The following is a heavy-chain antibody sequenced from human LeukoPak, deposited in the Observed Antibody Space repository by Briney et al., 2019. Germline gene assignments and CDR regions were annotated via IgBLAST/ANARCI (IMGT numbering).Heavy chain of an antibody. V-gene: IGHV3-23*01. CDR2: ISGSGGST. CDR1: GFTFSSYA. Sequence: GGSLRLSCAASGFTFSSYAMSWVRQAPGKGLEWVSAISGSGGSTYYADSVKGRFTISRDNAKNSLYLQMNSLRAEDTAVYYCARDGEGYYDFWSGYSYNWFDPWGQGTLVTVSS. D-gene: IGHD3-3*01. J-gene: IGHJ5*02. CDR3: ARDGEGYYDFWSGYSYNWFDP.